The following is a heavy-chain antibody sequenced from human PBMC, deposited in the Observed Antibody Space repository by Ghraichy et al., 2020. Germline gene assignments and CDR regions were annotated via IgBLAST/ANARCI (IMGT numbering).Heavy chain of an antibody. V-gene: IGHV4-59*01. CDR1: GGSISSYY. CDR2: IYYSGST. D-gene: IGHD6-19*01. J-gene: IGHJ5*02. CDR3: ARDGDVAGENNWFDP. Sequence: SETLSLTCTVSGGSISSYYWSWIRQPPGKGLEWIGYIYYSGSTNYNPSLKSRVTISVDTSKNQFSLKLSSVTAADTAVYYCARDGDVAGENNWFDPWGQGTLVTVSS.